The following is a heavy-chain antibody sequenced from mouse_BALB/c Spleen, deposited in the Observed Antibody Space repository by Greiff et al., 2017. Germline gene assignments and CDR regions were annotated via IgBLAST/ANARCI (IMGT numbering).Heavy chain of an antibody. CDR3: NAWGITTGNAMDY. D-gene: IGHD2-4*01. J-gene: IGHJ4*01. CDR1: GFNIKDYY. V-gene: IGHV14-4*02. CDR2: IDPENGDT. Sequence: EQLKESGAELVKPGASVKLSCTASGFNIKDYYMHWVKQRPEQGLEWIGWIDPENGDTEYAPKFQGKATMTADTSSNTAYLQLSSLTSEDTAVYYCNAWGITTGNAMDYWGQGTSVTVSS.